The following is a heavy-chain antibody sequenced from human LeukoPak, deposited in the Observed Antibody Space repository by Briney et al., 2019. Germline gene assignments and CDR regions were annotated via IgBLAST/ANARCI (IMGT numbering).Heavy chain of an antibody. V-gene: IGHV4-39*01. CDR3: ATLSLQGRGYRHGRVDC. D-gene: IGHD5-18*01. Sequence: SETLSLTCTVSGGSISSSSYYWGWIRQPPGKGLEWIGSIYYSGSTYYNPSLKSRVTISVDTSKNQFSLKLSSVTAADTAVYYCATLSLQGRGYRHGRVDCWGXGTLVTVSS. CDR1: GGSISSSSYY. CDR2: IYYSGST. J-gene: IGHJ4*02.